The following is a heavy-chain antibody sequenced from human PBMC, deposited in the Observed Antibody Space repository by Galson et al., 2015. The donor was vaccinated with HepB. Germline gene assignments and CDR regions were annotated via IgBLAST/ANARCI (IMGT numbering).Heavy chain of an antibody. V-gene: IGHV3-21*01. CDR2: ISSSSSYI. J-gene: IGHJ3*02. CDR3: ARGGYYDSSGYYAAFDI. Sequence: SLRLSCAASGFTFSSYSMNWVRQAPGKGLEWVSSISSSSSYIYYADSVKGRFTISRDNAKNSLYLQMNSLRAEDTAMYYCARGGYYDSSGYYAAFDIWGQGTMVTVSS. D-gene: IGHD3-22*01. CDR1: GFTFSSYS.